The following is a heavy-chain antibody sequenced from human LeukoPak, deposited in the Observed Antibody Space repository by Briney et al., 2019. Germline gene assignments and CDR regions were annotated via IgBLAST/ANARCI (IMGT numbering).Heavy chain of an antibody. CDR3: ARDFFPVVDSSWYEIGY. J-gene: IGHJ4*02. D-gene: IGHD6-13*01. V-gene: IGHV3-53*05. Sequence: GGSLRLSCAASGFTVSSNYMSWVRQAPGKGLEWVSVIYSGGSTYYADSVRGRFTVSRDNSKNTLYLQMDSLRSEDTAIYYCARDFFPVVDSSWYEIGYWGQGTLVIVSS. CDR2: IYSGGST. CDR1: GFTVSSNY.